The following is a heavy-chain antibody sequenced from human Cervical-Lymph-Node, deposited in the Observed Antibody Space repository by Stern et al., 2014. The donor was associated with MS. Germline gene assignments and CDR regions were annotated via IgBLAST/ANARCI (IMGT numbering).Heavy chain of an antibody. Sequence: VQLVQSGGGLAQPGGSLRLSCAASGFPLSRYWMSWVRQTPEKGLEWVANIKQDGTEKYYVDSVKGRFTISRDNAKNSLHLQMISLRAEDTAVYYCTRGEDQQEYSSGYYLDYWGQGTLVTVSS. J-gene: IGHJ4*02. CDR1: GFPLSRYW. CDR2: IKQDGTEK. V-gene: IGHV3-7*01. D-gene: IGHD3-3*01. CDR3: TRGEDQQEYSSGYYLDY.